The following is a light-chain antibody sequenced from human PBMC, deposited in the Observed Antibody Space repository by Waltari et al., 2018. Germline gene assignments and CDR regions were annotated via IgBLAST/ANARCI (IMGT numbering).Light chain of an antibody. CDR3: CSYAGSSPHVI. V-gene: IGLV2-23*01. CDR2: GGS. Sequence: QSALTQPDSVSGPPGQSLPFPSPGSSTEAAISTFVSWYQQHPGKAPQLMIYGGSQRPSGVSNRFSGSKSGNTASLTISGLRAEDEADYYCCSYAGSSPHVIFGGGTKLTVL. CDR1: STEAAISTF. J-gene: IGLJ2*01.